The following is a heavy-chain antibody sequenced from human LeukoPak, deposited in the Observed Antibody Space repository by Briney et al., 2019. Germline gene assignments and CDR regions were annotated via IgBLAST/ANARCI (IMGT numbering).Heavy chain of an antibody. Sequence: ASVKVSCKASGYTFTSYDINWVRQATGRGLEWMGWMNPDSGNTGYAQKFQGRVAMTRDTSITTAYMELTSLGSEDTAVYYCARGPTDNSFHDFWGQGTLVTVSS. D-gene: IGHD6-6*01. CDR2: MNPDSGNT. CDR1: GYTFTSYD. CDR3: ARGPTDNSFHDF. V-gene: IGHV1-8*01. J-gene: IGHJ4*02.